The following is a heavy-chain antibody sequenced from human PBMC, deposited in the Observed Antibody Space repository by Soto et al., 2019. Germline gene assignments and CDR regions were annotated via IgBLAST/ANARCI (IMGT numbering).Heavy chain of an antibody. D-gene: IGHD6-13*01. CDR3: ARDPGYSSSWGVFDI. J-gene: IGHJ3*02. V-gene: IGHV3-30-3*01. CDR2: ISYDGNNK. CDR1: GFTFSNYA. Sequence: QVYLVESGGGVVQPGRSLRLSCAASGFTFSNYAMHWVRQAPGKGLEWVAVISYDGNNKYYAASVKGRFTISRDNSKNTLYLQMNSLRAEDTAVYYCARDPGYSSSWGVFDIWGQGTMVTVSS.